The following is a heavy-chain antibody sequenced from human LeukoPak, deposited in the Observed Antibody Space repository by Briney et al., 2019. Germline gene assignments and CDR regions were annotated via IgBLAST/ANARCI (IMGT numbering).Heavy chain of an antibody. Sequence: GGSLRLSCAASGFTFSDYYMSWIRQAPGKGREWVSYISCSGSTIYYAVSVKGPFTISRDNAKNSLYLQMKSLRAEDTAVYYCAKWELYSGFYYIDYWGQGTLATVSS. CDR2: ISCSGSTI. CDR3: AKWELYSGFYYIDY. CDR1: GFTFSDYY. J-gene: IGHJ4*02. V-gene: IGHV3-11*04. D-gene: IGHD1-26*01.